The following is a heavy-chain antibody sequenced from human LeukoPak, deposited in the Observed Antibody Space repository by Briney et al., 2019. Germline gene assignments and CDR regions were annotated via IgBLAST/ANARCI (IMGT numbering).Heavy chain of an antibody. CDR2: INEGGSDQ. D-gene: IGHD1-1*01. CDR1: GFIFSNYW. CDR3: ARNPDAGTTNY. Sequence: GGSLRLSCAASGFIFSNYWMSWVRRAQGKGLEWVANINEGGSDQYYVDSVEGRFTISRDNAKNSLYLQMNSLRAEDTAFYYCARNPDAGTTNYWGQGTLVTVSS. V-gene: IGHV3-7*01. J-gene: IGHJ4*02.